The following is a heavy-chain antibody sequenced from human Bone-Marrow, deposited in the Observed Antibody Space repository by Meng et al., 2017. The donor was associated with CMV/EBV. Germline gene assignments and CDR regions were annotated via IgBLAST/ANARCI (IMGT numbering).Heavy chain of an antibody. Sequence: GESLKISCAASGFTFSSYGMHWVRQAPGKGLEWVAFIRYDGSNKYYADSVKGRFTIPRDNSKNTLYLKMNSLRAEDTAVYYCASFGLIVVVTSLEVRNWGQGTMVTVSS. D-gene: IGHD2-21*02. CDR3: ASFGLIVVVTSLEVRN. CDR1: GFTFSSYG. J-gene: IGHJ3*01. CDR2: IRYDGSNK. V-gene: IGHV3-30*02.